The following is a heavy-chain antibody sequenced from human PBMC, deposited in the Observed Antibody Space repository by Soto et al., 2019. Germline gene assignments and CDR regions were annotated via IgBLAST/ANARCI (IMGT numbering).Heavy chain of an antibody. CDR1: GYSCTSYW. J-gene: IGHJ3*02. CDR2: IYPGDSDT. V-gene: IGHV5-51*01. D-gene: IGHD4-17*01. Sequence: PGVSLKISCKGSGYSCTSYWIGWVRQMPGKGLEWMGIIYPGDSDTRYSPSFQGQVTISADKSISTAYLQWSSLKASATAMYYCARQPDSYGEATILDFDIWVQGTKGTDSS. CDR3: ARQPDSYGEATILDFDI.